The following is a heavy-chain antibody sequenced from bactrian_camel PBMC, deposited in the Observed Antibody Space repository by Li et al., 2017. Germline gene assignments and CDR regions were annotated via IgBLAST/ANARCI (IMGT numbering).Heavy chain of an antibody. CDR2: IYTGGGDG. J-gene: IGHJ4*01. V-gene: IGHV3S31*01. CDR1: TRRPNY. Sequence: DVQLVESGGGSVQAGGSLRLSCTYTRRPNYVTWFRQGPGNGREGVAGIYTGGGDGHYADAVKGRFTISRDNAKNTLYLQLDSLKTEDTAMYYCAALGDFWERDYWGQGTQVTVS. D-gene: IGHD3*01. CDR3: AALGDFWERDY.